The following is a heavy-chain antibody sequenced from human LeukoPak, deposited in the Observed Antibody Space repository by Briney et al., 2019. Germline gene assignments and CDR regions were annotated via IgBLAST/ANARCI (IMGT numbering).Heavy chain of an antibody. CDR3: ASSGSYRFDY. D-gene: IGHD1-26*01. J-gene: IGHJ4*02. Sequence: PGGSLRLSCTASGFPFSDYYIDWVRQAPGKGLEWVSHITASGTAMFYADSVKGRFTISRDNAKNSLYLQMNSLRDEDTAVYYCASSGSYRFDYWGQGTLVTVSS. CDR1: GFPFSDYY. V-gene: IGHV3-11*04. CDR2: ITASGTAM.